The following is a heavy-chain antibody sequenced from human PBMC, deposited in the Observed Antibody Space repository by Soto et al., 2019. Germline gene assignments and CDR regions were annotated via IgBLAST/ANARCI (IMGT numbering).Heavy chain of an antibody. CDR2: INAGNGNT. Sequence: ASVKVSCKASGYTFTSYAMHWVRQAPGQRLEWMGWINAGNGNTEYSQRFQGRVTITRDTSANIAYMELSSLRSEDTAVYYCARSLYDFLTGSVYNWFDPWGQGTLVTVSS. D-gene: IGHD3-9*01. V-gene: IGHV1-3*01. J-gene: IGHJ5*02. CDR3: ARSLYDFLTGSVYNWFDP. CDR1: GYTFTSYA.